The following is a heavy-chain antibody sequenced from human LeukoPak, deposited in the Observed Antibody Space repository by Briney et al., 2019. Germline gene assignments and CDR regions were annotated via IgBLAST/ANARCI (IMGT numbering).Heavy chain of an antibody. V-gene: IGHV4-38-2*02. Sequence: KPSETLSLTCTVSGYSISSGYYWGWIRQPPGKGLEWIGSIYHSGSTYYNPSLKSRVTISVDTSKNQFSLKLSSVTAADTAVYYCARGYKGAAGTAFDYWGQGTLVTVSS. CDR2: IYHSGST. CDR3: ARGYKGAAGTAFDY. CDR1: GYSISSGYY. J-gene: IGHJ4*02. D-gene: IGHD6-13*01.